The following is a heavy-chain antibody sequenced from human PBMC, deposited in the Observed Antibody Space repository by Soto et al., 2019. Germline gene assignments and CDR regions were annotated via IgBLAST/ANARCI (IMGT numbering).Heavy chain of an antibody. CDR3: ARTNYYGSGSYPPTFDY. D-gene: IGHD3-10*01. CDR2: IYHSGST. CDR1: SGSISSSNW. V-gene: IGHV4-4*02. J-gene: IGHJ4*02. Sequence: SETLSLTCAVSSGSISSSNWWSWVRQPPGKGLEWIGEIYHSGSTNYNPSLKSRVTISVDKSKNQFSLKLSSVTAADTAVYYCARTNYYGSGSYPPTFDYWGQGTLVTVSS.